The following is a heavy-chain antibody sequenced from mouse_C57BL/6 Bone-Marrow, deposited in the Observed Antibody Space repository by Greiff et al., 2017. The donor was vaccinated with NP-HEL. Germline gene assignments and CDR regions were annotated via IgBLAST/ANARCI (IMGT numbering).Heavy chain of an antibody. Sequence: DVMLVESGGGLVQPGGSLKLSCAASGFTFSDYYMYWVRQTPEKRLEWVAYISNGGGSTYYPDTVKGRFTISRDNAKNTLYLQMSRLKSEDTAMYYCARRDYNGSSPHWYFDVWGTGTTVTVSS. CDR2: ISNGGGST. D-gene: IGHD1-1*01. V-gene: IGHV5-12*01. CDR1: GFTFSDYY. CDR3: ARRDYNGSSPHWYFDV. J-gene: IGHJ1*03.